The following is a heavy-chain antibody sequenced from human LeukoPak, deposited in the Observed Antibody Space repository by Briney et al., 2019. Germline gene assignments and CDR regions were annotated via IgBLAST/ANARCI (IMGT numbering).Heavy chain of an antibody. J-gene: IGHJ4*02. CDR3: GRGMRDYYGLDY. CDR2: INSDGRTT. Sequence: GGSLRLSCAASGFIFSSFWMHWVRQVPGKGLVWVSHINSDGRTTDYADSVRGRFTISRDNTKNTLYLQMNRLTVEDTAVYYCGRGMRDYYGLDYWGQGFLVTVSS. CDR1: GFIFSSFW. V-gene: IGHV3-74*01. D-gene: IGHD3-10*01.